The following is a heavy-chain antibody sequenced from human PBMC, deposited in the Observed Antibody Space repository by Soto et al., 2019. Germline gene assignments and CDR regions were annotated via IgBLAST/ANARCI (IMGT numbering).Heavy chain of an antibody. CDR3: ATGAASNYYYYGMDV. CDR1: GYTLTELS. V-gene: IGHV1-24*01. J-gene: IGHJ6*02. CDR2: VDHEDDET. Sequence: ASVKVSCKVSGYTLTELSMHWVRQAPGKGLEWMGGVDHEDDETIYEQKFQGRVPMTEDTSTDTAYMLLSSLRSEDTAVYYCATGAASNYYYYGMDVWGQGTTVTVSS.